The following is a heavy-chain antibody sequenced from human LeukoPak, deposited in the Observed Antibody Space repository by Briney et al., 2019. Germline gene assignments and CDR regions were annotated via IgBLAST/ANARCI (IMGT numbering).Heavy chain of an antibody. D-gene: IGHD3-16*01. V-gene: IGHV1-18*01. CDR2: ISAYNGKT. CDR1: GYTFTTYS. CDR3: ARLPSFRGVGRSSYYYYMDV. Sequence: ASVKVSCKASGYTFTTYSISWVRQAPGQGLEWMGWISAYNGKTNYAQKFQGRVTMTTETSTSTAYMELRSLRSDDTAVYYCARLPSFRGVGRSSYYYYMDVWGKGITVTVSS. J-gene: IGHJ6*03.